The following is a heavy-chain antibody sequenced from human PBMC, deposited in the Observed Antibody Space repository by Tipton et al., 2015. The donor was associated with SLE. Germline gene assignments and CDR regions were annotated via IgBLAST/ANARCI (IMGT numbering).Heavy chain of an antibody. D-gene: IGHD3/OR15-3a*01. Sequence: SLRLSCAASGFTFSSYGMHWVRQAPGKGLEWAAFIRYDGSNKYYADSVKGRFTISRDNSKNTLYLQMNSLRAEDTAVYYCAKGVPGSGLGIDYWGQGTLVTVSS. J-gene: IGHJ4*02. CDR3: AKGVPGSGLGIDY. CDR1: GFTFSSYG. V-gene: IGHV3-30*02. CDR2: IRYDGSNK.